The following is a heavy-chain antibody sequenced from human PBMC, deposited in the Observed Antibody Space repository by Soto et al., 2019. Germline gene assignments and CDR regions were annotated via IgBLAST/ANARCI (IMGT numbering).Heavy chain of an antibody. Sequence: SLRLSCAASGFTFDDYAMHWVRQAPGKGLEWVSGISWNSGSIGYADSVKGRFTISRDNAKNSLYLQMNSLRDEDTALYYCAKLGSSPYYHPPDYWGQGTLVTVSS. CDR3: AKLGSSPYYHPPDY. J-gene: IGHJ4*02. CDR2: ISWNSGSI. V-gene: IGHV3-9*01. CDR1: GFTFDDYA. D-gene: IGHD3-22*01.